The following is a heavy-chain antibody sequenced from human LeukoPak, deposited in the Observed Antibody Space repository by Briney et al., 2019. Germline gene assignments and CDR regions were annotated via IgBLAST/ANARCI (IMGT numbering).Heavy chain of an antibody. D-gene: IGHD2-21*02. Sequence: GGSLRLSCAASGFTVSSNYMSWVRQAPGKGLEWVSVIYSGGSTYYADSVKGRFTISRDNSKNTLYLQMNSLRAEDTAVYYCVRGGDRHADFDYWGQGTLVTVSS. CDR3: VRGGDRHADFDY. CDR1: GFTVSSNY. J-gene: IGHJ4*02. CDR2: IYSGGST. V-gene: IGHV3-53*01.